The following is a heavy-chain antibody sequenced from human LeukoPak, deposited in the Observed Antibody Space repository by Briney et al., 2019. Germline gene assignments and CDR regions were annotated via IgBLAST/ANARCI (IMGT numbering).Heavy chain of an antibody. D-gene: IGHD2-21*02. CDR1: GGSISSGSYY. J-gene: IGHJ6*03. V-gene: IGHV4-39*07. CDR2: INHSGST. CDR3: ARKFRAVVTASYYYYYYYMDV. Sequence: PSQTLSLTCTVSGGSISSGSYYWSWIRQPPGKGLEWIGEINHSGSTNYNPSLKSRDTISVDTSKNQFSLKLSSVTAADTAVYYCARKFRAVVTASYYYYYYYMDVWGKGTTVTVSS.